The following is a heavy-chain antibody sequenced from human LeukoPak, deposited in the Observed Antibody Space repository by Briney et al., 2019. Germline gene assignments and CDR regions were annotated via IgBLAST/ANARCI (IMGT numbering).Heavy chain of an antibody. J-gene: IGHJ4*02. CDR1: GFTFSSYE. Sequence: GSLRLSCAASGFTFSSYEMNWVRQPPGKGLEWIGSIYYSGSTYYNPSLKSRVTISLDTSKNQFSLKLSSVTAADTAVYYCARKRPWGLSRYFDYWGQGTLVTVSS. CDR2: IYYSGST. V-gene: IGHV4-38-2*01. D-gene: IGHD7-27*01. CDR3: ARKRPWGLSRYFDY.